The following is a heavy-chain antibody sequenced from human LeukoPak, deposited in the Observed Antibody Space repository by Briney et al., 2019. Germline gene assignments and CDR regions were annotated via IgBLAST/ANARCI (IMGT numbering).Heavy chain of an antibody. Sequence: PGVSLRLSCAASGFTFGDYYMCWIRQAPGKGLEWISYISSSGSSIQYADSVRGRFTISRDNAKTSLYLQMNSLRAEDTSVYYCARSAQWELPDYWGQGTLVTVSS. CDR3: ARSAQWELPDY. J-gene: IGHJ4*02. CDR1: GFTFGDYY. CDR2: ISSSGSSI. D-gene: IGHD1-26*01. V-gene: IGHV3-11*04.